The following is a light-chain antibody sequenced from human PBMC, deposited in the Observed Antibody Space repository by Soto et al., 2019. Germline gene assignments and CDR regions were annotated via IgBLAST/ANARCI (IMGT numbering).Light chain of an antibody. V-gene: IGKV3-20*01. Sequence: EIVLTQSPGTLSLSPGERATLSCRASQSVSSTYLAWYQQKPGQSPRLLIYGASSRATGIPDRSSGSGSGTDFTLTISRLEPEDFGVYYCQQYSSLPHTFGQGTKVDIK. CDR1: QSVSSTY. CDR2: GAS. CDR3: QQYSSLPHT. J-gene: IGKJ2*01.